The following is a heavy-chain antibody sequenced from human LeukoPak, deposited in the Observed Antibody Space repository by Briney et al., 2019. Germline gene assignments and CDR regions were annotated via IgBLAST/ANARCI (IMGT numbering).Heavy chain of an antibody. J-gene: IGHJ6*03. CDR2: IYNTGPI. D-gene: IGHD3-16*02. CDR1: GASISSGSYY. V-gene: IGHV4-61*02. CDR3: AREKLHNYVWGSYRQDYYMDV. Sequence: PSETLSLTCTVSGASISSGSYYWSWVRQPVGKGLEWIGRIYNTGPINYSPSLKSRLTISMDTSKNQFSLKLSSVTAADTAVYYCAREKLHNYVWGSYRQDYYMDVWGKGTTVTVSS.